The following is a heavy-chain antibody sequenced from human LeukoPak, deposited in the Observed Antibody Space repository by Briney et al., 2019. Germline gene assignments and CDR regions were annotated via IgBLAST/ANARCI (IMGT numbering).Heavy chain of an antibody. CDR2: IYYSGST. CDR3: ARDSPYYYGSGSYSYFDY. CDR1: GGSISSYY. Sequence: PSETLSLTCTVPGGSISSYYWSWIRQPPGKGLEWIGYIYYSGSTNYNPSLESRVTISVDTSKNQFSLKLSSVTAADTAVYYCARDSPYYYGSGSYSYFDYWGQGTLVTVSS. V-gene: IGHV4-59*01. J-gene: IGHJ4*02. D-gene: IGHD3-10*01.